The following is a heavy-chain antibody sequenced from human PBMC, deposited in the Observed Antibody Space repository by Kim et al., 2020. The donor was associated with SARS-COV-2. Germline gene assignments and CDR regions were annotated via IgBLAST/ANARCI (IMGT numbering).Heavy chain of an antibody. Sequence: GGSLRLSCAASGFTFNYYWMHWVRQAPGKGLEWVSYINENGSTKNCAESVKGRFTISRDNAKKSLYLQMNNLRSEDTAIYYCARDNENLFRGVTAESRTLYFWGQKALVTVSS. CDR1: GFTFNYYW. CDR3: ARDNENLFRGVTAESRTLYF. CDR2: INENGSTK. D-gene: IGHD3-10*02. V-gene: IGHV3-7*03. J-gene: IGHJ4*02.